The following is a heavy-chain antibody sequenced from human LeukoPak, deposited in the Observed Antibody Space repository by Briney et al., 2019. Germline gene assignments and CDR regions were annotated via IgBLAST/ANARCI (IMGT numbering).Heavy chain of an antibody. CDR3: ANIDAFDI. CDR2: ISSSRSYI. D-gene: IGHD5-12*01. Sequence: GGSLRLSCVVSGFTLSSYYMNWVRQAPGKGLEWVSSISSSRSYIYYADSVKGRFTISRDNSKNTLYLQMNSLRAEDTAVYYCANIDAFDIWGQGTMVTVSS. V-gene: IGHV3-21*04. J-gene: IGHJ3*02. CDR1: GFTLSSYY.